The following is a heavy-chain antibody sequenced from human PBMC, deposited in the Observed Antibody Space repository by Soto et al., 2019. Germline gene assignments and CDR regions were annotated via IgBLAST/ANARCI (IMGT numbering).Heavy chain of an antibody. CDR2: IYPGDSDT. CDR1: GYSFTSYW. V-gene: IGHV5-51*01. D-gene: IGHD6-6*01. J-gene: IGHJ6*02. CDR3: ARNIAARLRGNYYYGMDV. Sequence: PGESLKISCKGSGYSFTSYWIGWVRQMPGKGLEWMGIIYPGDSDTRYSPSFQGPITISADKSTSTAYLQWRGLKASNTVMYNCARNIAARLRGNYYYGMDVWGQGTTVTVSS.